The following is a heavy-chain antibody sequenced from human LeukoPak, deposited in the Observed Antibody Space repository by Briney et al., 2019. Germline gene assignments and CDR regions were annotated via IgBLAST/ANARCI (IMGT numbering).Heavy chain of an antibody. D-gene: IGHD6-19*01. V-gene: IGHV4-34*01. CDR3: ARPRYSSGWYQGAFDI. Sequence: PSETLSLTCAVYGGSFSGYYWSWIRQPPGKGLEWIGEINHSGSTNYNPSLKSRVTISVDTSKNQFSLKLSSVTAADTAVYYCARPRYSSGWYQGAFDIWGQGTMVTVSS. CDR1: GGSFSGYY. CDR2: INHSGST. J-gene: IGHJ3*02.